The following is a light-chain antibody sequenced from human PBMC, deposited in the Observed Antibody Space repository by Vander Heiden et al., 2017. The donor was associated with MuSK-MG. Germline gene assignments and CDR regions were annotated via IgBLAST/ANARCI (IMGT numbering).Light chain of an antibody. CDR1: QSVSSY. Sequence: EIVLTQSPATLPLSPGERATLLCRPSQSVSSYLDWYQQKPVQAPRLLIYDASNRASGIPGRFSGSGSGTDFTLTSSSLEPEDFAVYYCQQRSNGLTFGGGTKVEIK. CDR3: QQRSNGLT. V-gene: IGKV3-11*01. CDR2: DAS. J-gene: IGKJ4*01.